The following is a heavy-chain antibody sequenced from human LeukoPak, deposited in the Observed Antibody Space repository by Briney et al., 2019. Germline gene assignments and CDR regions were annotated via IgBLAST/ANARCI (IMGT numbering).Heavy chain of an antibody. V-gene: IGHV4-34*01. CDR1: GGSISSYY. J-gene: IGHJ5*02. Sequence: SETLSLTCTVSGGSISSYYWSWIRQPPGKGLEWIGEINHSGSTNYNPSLKSRVTISVDTSKNQFSLKLSSVTAADTAVYYCARGSYDFWSGSSSWFDPWGQGTLVTVSS. CDR2: INHSGST. D-gene: IGHD3-3*01. CDR3: ARGSYDFWSGSSSWFDP.